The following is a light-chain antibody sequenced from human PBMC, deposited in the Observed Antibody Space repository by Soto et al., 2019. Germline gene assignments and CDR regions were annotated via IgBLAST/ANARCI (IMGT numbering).Light chain of an antibody. CDR3: QQYNSYSSWT. Sequence: DIQMTQSPSTLSASVGDRFTITCRASQSISSWLAWYQQKPGKAPKLLIYDASSLESGVPSRFSGSGSGTEFTLTIRSLQPDDFATYYCQQYNSYSSWTFGQGNKGAIK. CDR2: DAS. CDR1: QSISSW. V-gene: IGKV1-5*01. J-gene: IGKJ1*01.